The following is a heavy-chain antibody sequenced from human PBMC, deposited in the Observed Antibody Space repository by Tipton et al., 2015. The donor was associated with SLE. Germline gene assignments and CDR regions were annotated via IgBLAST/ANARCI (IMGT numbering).Heavy chain of an antibody. CDR3: ARAGLATSYYYYMDV. CDR2: INHSGST. D-gene: IGHD5-12*01. V-gene: IGHV4-34*01. J-gene: IGHJ6*03. CDR1: GDSLSGYY. Sequence: TLSLTCTLSGDSLSGYYWSWIRQPPGKGLEWIGEINHSGSTNYNPSLKSRVTISVDTSKNQFSLKLSSVTAADTAVYYCARAGLATSYYYYMDVGGKGTTVTVSS.